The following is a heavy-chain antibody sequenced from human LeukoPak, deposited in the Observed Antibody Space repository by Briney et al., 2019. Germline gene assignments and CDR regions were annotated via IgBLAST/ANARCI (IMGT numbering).Heavy chain of an antibody. Sequence: GGSLRLSCAASGFTFSSYSMNWVRQAPGKGLEWVSSISGSSSYIYYADSVKGRFTISRDNAKNSLYLQMNSLRAEDTAVYYCARDSCSGDSCYDYWGQGTLVTVSS. CDR2: ISGSSSYI. D-gene: IGHD2-15*01. J-gene: IGHJ4*02. CDR1: GFTFSSYS. CDR3: ARDSCSGDSCYDY. V-gene: IGHV3-21*01.